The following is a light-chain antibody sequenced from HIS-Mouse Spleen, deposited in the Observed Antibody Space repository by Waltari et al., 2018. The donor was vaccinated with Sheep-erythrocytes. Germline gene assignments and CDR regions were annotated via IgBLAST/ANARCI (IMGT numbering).Light chain of an antibody. CDR3: AAWDDSLNGYV. J-gene: IGLJ1*01. V-gene: IGLV1-44*01. CDR2: SNN. Sequence: QSVLTQPPSASGTPGQRVTISCSGSSSNIGSNTVNWYQQLPGTAPKLRIYSNNQRPSGFPDRFSGSKSGTSASLAISGLQSEDEAYYYCAAWDDSLNGYVFGTGTKVTVL. CDR1: SSNIGSNT.